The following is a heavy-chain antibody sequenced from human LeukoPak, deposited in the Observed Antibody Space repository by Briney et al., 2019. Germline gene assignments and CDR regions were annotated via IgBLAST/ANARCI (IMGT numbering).Heavy chain of an antibody. J-gene: IGHJ5*02. D-gene: IGHD2-21*02. Sequence: GASVKVSCKASGYTFTGYYMHWVRQAPGQGLEWMGWINPNSGDTNYAQKFQGRVTMTRDTSTSTAYMELRSLRSDDTAVYYCARVFHIVVVTALYNWFDPWGQGTLVSVSS. CDR3: ARVFHIVVVTALYNWFDP. CDR2: INPNSGDT. CDR1: GYTFTGYY. V-gene: IGHV1-2*02.